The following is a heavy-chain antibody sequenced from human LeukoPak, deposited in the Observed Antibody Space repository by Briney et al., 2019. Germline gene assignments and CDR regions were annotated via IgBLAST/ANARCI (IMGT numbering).Heavy chain of an antibody. CDR3: AKGPFFYYDSSGYNYFDF. D-gene: IGHD3-22*01. J-gene: IGHJ4*02. Sequence: GGSLRLSCATSGFTFSSYAMSWVRQAPGKGLEWVSAMSGSGGSTYSADSVKGRFTISRDNSKKTLNLQMNSLRAEDTAVYYCAKGPFFYYDSSGYNYFDFWGQGTLVTVSS. CDR2: MSGSGGST. V-gene: IGHV3-23*01. CDR1: GFTFSSYA.